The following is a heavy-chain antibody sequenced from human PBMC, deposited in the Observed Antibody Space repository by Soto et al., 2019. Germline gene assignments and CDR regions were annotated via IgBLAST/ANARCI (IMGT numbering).Heavy chain of an antibody. CDR1: GYSFTNYG. D-gene: IGHD6-19*01. Sequence: QDQLVQSGAEVKKPGASVTVSCKASGYSFTNYGVTWVRQAPGQGREWMGWISAFNGNTHYAQNLQGRVTMTTDASTSTAYMGLRSLRSDDTAVYYCARDRGVAPPVAGNTHYYYYMDVWGKGTTVTVSS. J-gene: IGHJ6*03. V-gene: IGHV1-18*01. CDR3: ARDRGVAPPVAGNTHYYYYMDV. CDR2: ISAFNGNT.